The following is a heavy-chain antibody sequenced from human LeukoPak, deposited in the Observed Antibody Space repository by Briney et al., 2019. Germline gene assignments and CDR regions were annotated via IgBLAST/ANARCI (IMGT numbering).Heavy chain of an antibody. CDR1: GRSISSYY. CDR2: IYYSGST. CDR3: ARLLVVPAARAYYYGMDV. D-gene: IGHD2-2*01. Sequence: SETLSLTCTVSGRSISSYYWSWIRQPPGKGMAWNGYIYYSGSTTNNPSLKSRVTISVDTSKKQFSLKLSSVTAADTAVYYCARLLVVPAARAYYYGMDVWGQGTTVTVSS. V-gene: IGHV4-59*08. J-gene: IGHJ6*02.